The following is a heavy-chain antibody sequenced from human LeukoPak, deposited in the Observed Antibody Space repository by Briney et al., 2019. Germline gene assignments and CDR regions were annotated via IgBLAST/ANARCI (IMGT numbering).Heavy chain of an antibody. J-gene: IGHJ4*02. CDR3: ARYTASVSGYSFDY. CDR2: IHHSGVT. D-gene: IGHD3-22*01. V-gene: IGHV4-38-2*02. CDR1: GYSISSGYY. Sequence: SETLSLTCTVSGYSISSGYYWSWVRQPPGKGLEWIGAIHHSGVTYYNPSLKGRVTVSVDTSKNQFSLKLSSVTAAGTAVYYCARYTASVSGYSFDYWGQGTLVTVSS.